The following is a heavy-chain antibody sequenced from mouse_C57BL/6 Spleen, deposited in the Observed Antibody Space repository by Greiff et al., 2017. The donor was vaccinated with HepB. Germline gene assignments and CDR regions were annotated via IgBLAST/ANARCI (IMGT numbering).Heavy chain of an antibody. J-gene: IGHJ4*01. D-gene: IGHD1-1*01. V-gene: IGHV1-54*01. CDR2: INPGSGGT. CDR3: ARRGYYGSSYAMDY. CDR1: GYAFTNYL. Sequence: VQLVESGAELVRPGTSVKVSCKASGYAFTNYLIEWVKQRPGQGLEWIGVINPGSGGTNYNEKFKGKATLTADKSSSTAYMQLSSLTSEDSAVYFCARRGYYGSSYAMDYWGQGTSVTVSS.